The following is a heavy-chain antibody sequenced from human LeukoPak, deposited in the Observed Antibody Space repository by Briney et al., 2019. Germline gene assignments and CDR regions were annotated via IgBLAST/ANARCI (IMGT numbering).Heavy chain of an antibody. Sequence: PGGSLRLSCAASGFTFSSYAMHWVRQAPGKGLEWVAVISYDGSNKYYADSVKGRFTISRDNSKNTLDLQMNSLRAEDTAVYYCARVGSTSSYYYYYGMDVWGQGTTVTVSS. V-gene: IGHV3-30*04. CDR1: GFTFSSYA. CDR3: ARVGSTSSYYYYYGMDV. CDR2: ISYDGSNK. D-gene: IGHD2-2*01. J-gene: IGHJ6*02.